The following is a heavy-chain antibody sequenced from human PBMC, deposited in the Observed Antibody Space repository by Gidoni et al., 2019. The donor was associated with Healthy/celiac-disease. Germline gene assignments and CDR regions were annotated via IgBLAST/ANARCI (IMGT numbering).Heavy chain of an antibody. CDR3: ARERSGYDYYFDY. V-gene: IGHV3-33*01. CDR2: IWYDGSNK. D-gene: IGHD5-12*01. J-gene: IGHJ4*01. CDR1: GFTLSSSG. Sequence: QVQLVESGGGAVQPGRSRRHSWAAFGFTLSSSGMHWVRQAPGKGLEWVALIWYDGSNKYSADSVKGRFTISRDNSKNTLYLQMNSLRAEDTAVYYCARERSGYDYYFDYWGQGTLVTVSS.